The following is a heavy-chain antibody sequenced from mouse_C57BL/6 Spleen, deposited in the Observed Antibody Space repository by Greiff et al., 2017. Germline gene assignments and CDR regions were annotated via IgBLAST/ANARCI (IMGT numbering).Heavy chain of an antibody. CDR3: ARTSITTVVATDYFDY. V-gene: IGHV1-52*01. CDR1: GYTFTSYW. Sequence: QVQLKQPGAELVRPGSSVKLSCKASGYTFTSYWMHWVKQRPIQGLEWIGNIDPSDSETHYNQKFKDKATLTVDKSSSTAYMQLSSLTSEDSAVYYCARTSITTVVATDYFDYWGQGTTLTVSS. J-gene: IGHJ2*01. D-gene: IGHD1-1*01. CDR2: IDPSDSET.